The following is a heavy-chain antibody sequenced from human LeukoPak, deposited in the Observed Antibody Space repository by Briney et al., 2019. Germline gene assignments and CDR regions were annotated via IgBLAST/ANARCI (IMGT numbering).Heavy chain of an antibody. V-gene: IGHV3-30*18. J-gene: IGHJ4*02. Sequence: GSLRLSCAASGFTFSSYGMHWVRQAPGKGLEWVAVISYDGSNKYYADSVKGRFTISRDNSKNTLYLQMNSLRAEDTAVYYCAKRGPPQVGATRQPHDYWGQGTLVTVSS. CDR2: ISYDGSNK. CDR1: GFTFSSYG. CDR3: AKRGPPQVGATRQPHDY. D-gene: IGHD1-26*01.